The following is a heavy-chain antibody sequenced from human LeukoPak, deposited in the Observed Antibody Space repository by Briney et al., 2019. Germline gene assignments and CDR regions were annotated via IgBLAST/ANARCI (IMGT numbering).Heavy chain of an antibody. CDR3: SRDGGEGGSSAFDI. D-gene: IGHD1-26*01. CDR2: IRRKGQSYTT. J-gene: IGHJ3*02. Sequence: GGSLRLSCSASGFTFSDYILDWVRQAPGKGLEWVGRIRRKGQSYTTEYAASVKGRFTISRDDSKNSLYLHMNSLKTEDTAVYHCSRDGGEGGSSAFDIWGPGTMVTVSS. CDR1: GFTFSDYI. V-gene: IGHV3-72*01.